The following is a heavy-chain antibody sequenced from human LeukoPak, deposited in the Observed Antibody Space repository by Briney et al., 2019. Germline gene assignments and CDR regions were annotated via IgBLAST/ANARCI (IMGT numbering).Heavy chain of an antibody. J-gene: IGHJ4*02. V-gene: IGHV3-21*04. CDR2: ISSSSSYI. CDR1: GFTFSSYS. CDR3: AAVTPPDY. D-gene: IGHD4-23*01. Sequence: GGSLRLSCAASGFTFSSYSMNWVRQAPGHGLESVSSISSSSSYIYYADSVKGRFTISRDNAKNSLYLQMNSLRAEDTAVYYCAAVTPPDYWGQGTLVTVSS.